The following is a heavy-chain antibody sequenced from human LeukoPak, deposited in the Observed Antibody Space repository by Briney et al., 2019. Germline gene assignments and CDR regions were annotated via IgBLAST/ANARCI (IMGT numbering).Heavy chain of an antibody. CDR1: GQIFTNYW. Sequence: GESLQISFKGSGQIFTNYWIGWVRQLPGKGLEWMGIIYPGDSDTRYSPSLQGQVTFSADKTISTAYLQWSTLKASDTAMYYCARQGPSQAFDVWGPGTMVTVSS. J-gene: IGHJ3*01. CDR3: ARQGPSQAFDV. CDR2: IYPGDSDT. V-gene: IGHV5-51*01.